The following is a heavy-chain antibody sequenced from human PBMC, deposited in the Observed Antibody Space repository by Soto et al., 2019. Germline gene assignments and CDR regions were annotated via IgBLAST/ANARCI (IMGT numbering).Heavy chain of an antibody. Sequence: LALTCTVSGGSVSSGSYYWSWIRQPPGKGLEWIGYIYYSGSTNYNPSLKSRVTISVDTSKNQFSLKLSSVTAADTAVYYCARERQTYDSSGYYYYGMDVWGQGTTVTVSS. J-gene: IGHJ6*02. D-gene: IGHD3-22*01. CDR2: IYYSGST. CDR3: ARERQTYDSSGYYYYGMDV. V-gene: IGHV4-61*01. CDR1: GGSVSSGSYY.